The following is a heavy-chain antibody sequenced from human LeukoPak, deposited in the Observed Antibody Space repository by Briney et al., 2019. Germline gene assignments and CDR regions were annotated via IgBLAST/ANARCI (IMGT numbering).Heavy chain of an antibody. D-gene: IGHD4-17*01. CDR1: GDSISSYH. CDR2: MYHIGGI. CDR3: AATIKRDYGDTNPDY. V-gene: IGHV4-59*12. J-gene: IGHJ4*02. Sequence: SETLSLSCTVPGDSISSYHWSWIRQPPGKGLEWIGYMYHIGGINYNPSLKSRVTISVDTSENQFSLKLTSVTAADTAVYYCAATIKRDYGDTNPDYWGQGTLVTVSS.